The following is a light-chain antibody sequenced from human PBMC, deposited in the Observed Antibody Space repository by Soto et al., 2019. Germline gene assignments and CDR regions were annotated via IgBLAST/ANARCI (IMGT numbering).Light chain of an antibody. CDR2: GAS. CDR1: QSISSSY. CDR3: QQYGSSRFT. Sequence: ENVLTQSPGTLSLSPGERATLSCRASQSISSSYLARYQQKPGQAPRLLVYGASSRATGIPDRFSGSGSGTDFTLTISRLEPEDFAVYYCQQYGSSRFTFGPGTKVDIK. J-gene: IGKJ3*01. V-gene: IGKV3-20*01.